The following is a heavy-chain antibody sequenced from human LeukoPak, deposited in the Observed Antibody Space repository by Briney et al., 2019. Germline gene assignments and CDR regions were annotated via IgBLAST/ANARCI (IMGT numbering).Heavy chain of an antibody. CDR2: IRSKTDGGTT. D-gene: IGHD3-22*01. CDR3: ITDRNYYDSSGYYYEVY. J-gene: IGHJ4*02. V-gene: IGHV3-15*01. CDR1: GFTFSKAW. Sequence: GRSLRLSCAASGFTFSKAWMTWVRQAPGKGLEWVGRIRSKTDGGTTDYAAPVKGRFTISRDDLKNTLYLQMTSLKTEDTAVYYCITDRNYYDSSGYYYEVYWGQGTLVTVSS.